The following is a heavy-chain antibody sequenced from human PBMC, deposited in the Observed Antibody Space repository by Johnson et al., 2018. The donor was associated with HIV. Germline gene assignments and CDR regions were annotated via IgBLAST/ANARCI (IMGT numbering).Heavy chain of an antibody. V-gene: IGHV3-30-3*01. CDR3: ARENLSSGAFDI. CDR2: ISYDGSNK. J-gene: IGHJ3*02. CDR1: GFTFSSYA. Sequence: QVQLVESGGGVVQPGRSLRLSCAASGFTFSSYAMHWVRQAPGKGLEWVAVISYDGSNKYYAESVKGRFTISRANSKNTLYLQMNSLRAEDTAVYYCARENLSSGAFDIWGQGTMVTVSS.